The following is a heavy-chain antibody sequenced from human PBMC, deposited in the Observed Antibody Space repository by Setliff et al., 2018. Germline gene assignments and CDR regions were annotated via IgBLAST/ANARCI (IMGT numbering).Heavy chain of an antibody. V-gene: IGHV7-4-1*02. J-gene: IGHJ5*02. D-gene: IGHD3-3*01. CDR1: GYTFTSYA. CDR2: INTNTGNP. Sequence: ASVKVSCKASGYTFTSYAMNWVRQAPGQGLEWMGWINTNTGNPTYAQGFTGRFVFSLDTSVSTAYLQISSLKAEDTAVYYCARGPLHYDFWSGYYTVSWFDPWCQGTLVTVS. CDR3: ARGPLHYDFWSGYYTVSWFDP.